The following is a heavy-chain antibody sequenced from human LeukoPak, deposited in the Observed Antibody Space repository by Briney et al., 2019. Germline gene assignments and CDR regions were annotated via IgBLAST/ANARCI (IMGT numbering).Heavy chain of an antibody. CDR1: GYSISSGYY. CDR3: ARRGTMVRGVLQT. V-gene: IGHV4-38-2*02. J-gene: IGHJ5*02. CDR2: IYHSGST. D-gene: IGHD3-10*01. Sequence: SETLSLTCTVSGYSISSGYYWGWIRQPPGKGLEWIGSIYHSGSTYYNPSLKSRVTISLDTSKNQFSLKLSSVTAADTAVYYCARRGTMVRGVLQTWGQGTLVTVSS.